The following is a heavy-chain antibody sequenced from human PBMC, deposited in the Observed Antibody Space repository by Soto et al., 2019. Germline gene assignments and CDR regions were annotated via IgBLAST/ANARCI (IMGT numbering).Heavy chain of an antibody. CDR2: IYYSGST. J-gene: IGHJ5*02. V-gene: IGHV4-39*01. Sequence: SETLSLTCTVSGGSISSSSYYWGWIRQPPGKGLEWIGSIYYSGSTYYNPSLKSRVTISVDTSKNQFSLKLSSVTAADTAVYYCARGRNWFDTWGQGTLVTVSS. CDR3: ARGRNWFDT. CDR1: GGSISSSSYY.